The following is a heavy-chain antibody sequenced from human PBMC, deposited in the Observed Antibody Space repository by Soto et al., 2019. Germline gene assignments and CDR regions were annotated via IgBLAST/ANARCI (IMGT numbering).Heavy chain of an antibody. CDR1: GGSISSGGYS. Sequence: QLQLQESGSGLVKPSQTLSLTCAVSGGSISSGGYSWSWIRQPPGKGLEWIGYIYHSGSTYYNPSLKSRVTRSVDRSTNQFSLELSSVTAADTAVYYCARVAVPAEASDAFDIWGQGTMVTVSS. J-gene: IGHJ3*02. CDR2: IYHSGST. D-gene: IGHD2-2*01. V-gene: IGHV4-30-2*01. CDR3: ARVAVPAEASDAFDI.